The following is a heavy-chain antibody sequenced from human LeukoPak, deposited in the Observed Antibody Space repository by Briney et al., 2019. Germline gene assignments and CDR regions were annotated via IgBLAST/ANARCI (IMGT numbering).Heavy chain of an antibody. D-gene: IGHD3-22*01. CDR3: AKFGDSSSYYYTAKFDF. Sequence: GGSLRLSCAASGFTFNTYAMSWVPQAPGKGLEWVSDISGSGGSTYYADSVKGRFTISRDNSKNTLYLQMNSLRAEDTAVYYCAKFGDSSSYYYTAKFDFWGQGTLVSVSS. CDR2: ISGSGGST. CDR1: GFTFNTYA. J-gene: IGHJ4*02. V-gene: IGHV3-23*01.